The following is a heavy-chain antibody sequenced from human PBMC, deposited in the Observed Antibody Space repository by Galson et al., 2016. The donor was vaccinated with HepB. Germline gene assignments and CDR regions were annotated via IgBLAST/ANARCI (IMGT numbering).Heavy chain of an antibody. CDR1: GGTFSNYG. Sequence: SVKVSCKASGGTFSNYGISWVRQAPGQGLEWMGGIIPIFGAANYEQKFQGRVTISADEATNTVYMELSSLTSEDTAVYYCARDRSSGWFDSSDIWGHGTMVTVSS. CDR3: ARDRSSGWFDSSDI. V-gene: IGHV1-69*13. D-gene: IGHD6-19*01. CDR2: IIPIFGAA. J-gene: IGHJ3*02.